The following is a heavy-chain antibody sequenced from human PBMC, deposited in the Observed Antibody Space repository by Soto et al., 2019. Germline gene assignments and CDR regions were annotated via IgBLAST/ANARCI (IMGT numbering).Heavy chain of an antibody. J-gene: IGHJ6*02. CDR3: ARDRTGTTTGQWEYGMDV. V-gene: IGHV1-69*01. D-gene: IGHD1-7*01. CDR1: GGTFSSYA. Sequence: QVQLVQSGAEVKKPGSSVKVSCKASGGTFSSYAISWVRQAPGQGLEWMGGIIPIFGTANYAQKFQGRVTITADESTSTAYMELSSLRSEDTAVYYCARDRTGTTTGQWEYGMDVWGQGTTVTVSS. CDR2: IIPIFGTA.